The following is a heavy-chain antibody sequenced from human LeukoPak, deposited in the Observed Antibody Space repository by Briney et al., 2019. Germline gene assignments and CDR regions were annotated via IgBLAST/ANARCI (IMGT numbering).Heavy chain of an antibody. CDR2: ITGSGDST. Sequence: GGSLRLSCAASGITFSSYATSWVRQAPGKGLEWVSGITGSGDSTYYPDSVKGRFTISRDNAKNTLYLQMNSLRAEDTAVYYCAASGPLRWGFDYWGQGTLVTVSS. V-gene: IGHV3-23*01. J-gene: IGHJ4*02. D-gene: IGHD4-23*01. CDR1: GITFSSYA. CDR3: AASGPLRWGFDY.